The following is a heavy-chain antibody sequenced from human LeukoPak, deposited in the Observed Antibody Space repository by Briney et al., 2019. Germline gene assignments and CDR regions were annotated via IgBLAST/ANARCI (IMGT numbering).Heavy chain of an antibody. CDR3: ARLLTYSSGWDPYWYFDL. CDR2: INHSGST. J-gene: IGHJ2*01. CDR1: GGSFSGYY. Sequence: ASETLSLTCAVYGGSFSGYYWSWIRQPPGKGLEWIGEINHSGSTNYNPSLKSRVTISVDTSKNQFSLKLSSVTAADTAVYYCARLLTYSSGWDPYWYFDLWGRGTLVTVSS. V-gene: IGHV4-34*01. D-gene: IGHD6-19*01.